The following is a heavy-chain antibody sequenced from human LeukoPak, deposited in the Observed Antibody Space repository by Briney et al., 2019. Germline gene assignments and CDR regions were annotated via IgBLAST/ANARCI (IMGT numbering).Heavy chain of an antibody. CDR1: GYTFTGYY. V-gene: IGHV1-2*02. CDR2: INPNSGGT. Sequence: ASVKVSCKASGYTFTGYYMHWVRQAPGQGLEWMGWINPNSGGTNYAQKFQGRVTMTRDTSISTAYMELSRLRSDDTAVYYCARFYDSSGYYRETIGSWGQGTLVTVSS. CDR3: ARFYDSSGYYRETIGS. J-gene: IGHJ5*02. D-gene: IGHD3-22*01.